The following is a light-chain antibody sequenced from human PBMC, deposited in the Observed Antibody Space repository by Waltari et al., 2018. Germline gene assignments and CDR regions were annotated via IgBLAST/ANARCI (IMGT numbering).Light chain of an antibody. CDR3: QQRSNWAPHT. CDR1: QSVGSY. V-gene: IGKV3-11*01. Sequence: EIVLTQSPATLSLSPGDTATLSCRASQSVGSYLAWYQQKPGQPPRLLIHDASNRATGVPARFRGSGSGTEFTLTISSLEAEDFAVYYCQQRSNWAPHTFGQGARLEIK. CDR2: DAS. J-gene: IGKJ2*01.